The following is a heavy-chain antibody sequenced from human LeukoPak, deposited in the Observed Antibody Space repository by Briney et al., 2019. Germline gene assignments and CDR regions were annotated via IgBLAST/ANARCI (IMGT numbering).Heavy chain of an antibody. D-gene: IGHD6-19*01. J-gene: IGHJ4*02. CDR1: GYTSTSYG. V-gene: IGHV1-18*04. Sequence: ASVKVSCKASGYTSTSYGISWVRQAPGQGLEWMGWISAYNGNTNYAQKLQGRVTMTTDTSTSTAYMELRSLRSDDTAVYYCARDLRIAVAGRVFDYWGQGTLVTVSS. CDR2: ISAYNGNT. CDR3: ARDLRIAVAGRVFDY.